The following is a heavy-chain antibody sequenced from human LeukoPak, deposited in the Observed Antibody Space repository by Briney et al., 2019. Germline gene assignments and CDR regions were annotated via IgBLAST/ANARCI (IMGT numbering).Heavy chain of an antibody. D-gene: IGHD2-21*02. J-gene: IGHJ4*02. V-gene: IGHV3-9*01. CDR3: AKDMGVTKEFDY. CDR1: GFTFDDYA. CDR2: ISWNSGSI. Sequence: GGSLRLSCAASGFTFDDYAMHWVRQAPGKGLEWVSGISWNSGSIGYADSVKGRFTISRDNAKNSLCLQMNSLRAEDTALYYCAKDMGVTKEFDYWGQGTLVTVSS.